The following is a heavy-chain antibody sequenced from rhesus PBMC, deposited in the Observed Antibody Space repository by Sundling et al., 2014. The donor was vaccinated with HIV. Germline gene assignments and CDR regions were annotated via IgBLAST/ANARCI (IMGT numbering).Heavy chain of an antibody. D-gene: IGHD3-28*01. CDR3: ARPFKRRYYDSGYYTGY. Sequence: QVQLQESGPGMVKPSETLSLTCAVSTDSITGSYWTWIRQSPGKGLEWIGGIYGSGGSTDYNPSLRSRVTISIDTSKKQFALQLTSVTAADTAVYYCARPFKRRYYDSGYYTGYWGQGVLVTVSS. CDR2: IYGSGGST. J-gene: IGHJ4*01. V-gene: IGHV4-160*01. CDR1: TDSITGSY.